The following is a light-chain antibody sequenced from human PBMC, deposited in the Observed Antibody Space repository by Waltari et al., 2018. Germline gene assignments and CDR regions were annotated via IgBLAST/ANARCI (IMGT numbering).Light chain of an antibody. CDR3: QHYVRLPAT. Sequence: DMVLAHSQGTLSLSPGERATLSCSASQSVSRSLAVYQQTPGQAPRLLIYGTSIRATGIPDRFSGSGSGTDFSLTISRLESEDFAVYYCQHYVRLPATFGQGTKVEIK. CDR1: QSVSRS. V-gene: IGKV3-20*01. CDR2: GTS. J-gene: IGKJ1*01.